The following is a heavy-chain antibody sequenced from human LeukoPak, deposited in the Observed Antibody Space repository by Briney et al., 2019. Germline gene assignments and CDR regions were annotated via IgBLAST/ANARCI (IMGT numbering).Heavy chain of an antibody. Sequence: ASVKVSCRASGYTFTGYYMHWVRQAPGQGLEWMGWINPNSGGTNYARKFQGRVTMTRDTSISTAYMELSSLRSEDTAVYYCARGAVVIDYWGQGTLVTVSS. D-gene: IGHD4-23*01. CDR2: INPNSGGT. CDR1: GYTFTGYY. V-gene: IGHV1-2*02. J-gene: IGHJ4*02. CDR3: ARGAVVIDY.